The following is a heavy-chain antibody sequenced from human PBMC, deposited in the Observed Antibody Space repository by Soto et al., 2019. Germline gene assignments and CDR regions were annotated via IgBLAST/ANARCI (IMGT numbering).Heavy chain of an antibody. V-gene: IGHV4-31*03. Sequence: KPSETLSLTCTVSGGSISSGDYYWSWIRQLPGKGLEWIGYIYYSGSTYYNPSLKSRVTISVDTSKNQFSLKLSSVTAADTAVYYCARWWSGSRQGFDPWGQGTLVTVS. CDR1: GGSISSGDYY. CDR2: IYYSGST. D-gene: IGHD3-3*01. J-gene: IGHJ5*02. CDR3: ARWWSGSRQGFDP.